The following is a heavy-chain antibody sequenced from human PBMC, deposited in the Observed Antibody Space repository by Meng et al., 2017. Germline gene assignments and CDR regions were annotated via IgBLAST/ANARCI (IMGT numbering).Heavy chain of an antibody. D-gene: IGHD1-26*01. CDR1: GGSISSGGYY. CDR3: AKVSRWEIVRSLDY. J-gene: IGHJ4*02. V-gene: IGHV4-31*01. CDR2: IYYSGST. Sequence: GQLQESGPGLVKPSQTLSLTCTVSGGSISSGGYYWSWIRQHPGKGLEWIGYIYYSGSTYYNPSLKSLVTISVDTSKNQFSLKLSSVTAADTAVYYCAKVSRWEIVRSLDYRGQGTLVTVSS.